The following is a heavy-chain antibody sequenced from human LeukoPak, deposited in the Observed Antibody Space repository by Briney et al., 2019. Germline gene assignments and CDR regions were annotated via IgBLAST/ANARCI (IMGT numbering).Heavy chain of an antibody. Sequence: QTGGSLRLSCAASGFTFSTYWMSWVRQAPGKGLEWVANIKEDGSEKYYGDSVKGRFTISRDNAKNSLYLQMNSLRAEDTAVYYCVRDSSGYQWGQGTLVTVSS. J-gene: IGHJ4*02. CDR2: IKEDGSEK. CDR3: VRDSSGYQ. CDR1: GFTFSTYW. D-gene: IGHD3-22*01. V-gene: IGHV3-7*01.